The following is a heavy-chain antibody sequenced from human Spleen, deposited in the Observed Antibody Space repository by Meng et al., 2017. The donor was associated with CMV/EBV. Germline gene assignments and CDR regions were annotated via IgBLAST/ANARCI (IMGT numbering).Heavy chain of an antibody. J-gene: IGHJ6*02. Sequence: GGSLRLSCAASGFTVSSSYMTWVRQAPGKGLEWVSVIYSGGNTYYADSVKGRFTISRDNSKNTLYLQMNSLRAEDTAVYYCARARYSYGFNYYYYGMDVWGQGTTVTVSS. CDR1: GFTVSSSY. D-gene: IGHD5-18*01. CDR3: ARARYSYGFNYYYYGMDV. CDR2: IYSGGNT. V-gene: IGHV3-53*01.